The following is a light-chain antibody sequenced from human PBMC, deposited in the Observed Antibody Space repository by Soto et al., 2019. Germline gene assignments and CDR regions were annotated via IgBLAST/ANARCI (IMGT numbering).Light chain of an antibody. CDR3: AAWDDAEWSEV. J-gene: IGLJ3*02. Sequence: QSVLTQPPSASGTPGQRVTISCSGSSSNIGSNYVYWYQQLPGTAPKLPIYRNNQRPSGVPDRFSGSKSGTSASLAISGLRSEDEADYYCAAWDDAEWSEVFGGGTKLTVL. CDR1: SSNIGSNY. CDR2: RNN. V-gene: IGLV1-47*01.